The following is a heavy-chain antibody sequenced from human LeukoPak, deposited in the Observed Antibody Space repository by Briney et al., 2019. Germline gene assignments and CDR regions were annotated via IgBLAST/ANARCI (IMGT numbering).Heavy chain of an antibody. V-gene: IGHV4-59*12. CDR3: DRAQVEMATMNFDY. D-gene: IGHD5-24*01. CDR2: IYYSGST. CDR1: GFTFSSYW. Sequence: GSLRLSCAASGFTFSSYWMHWVRQAPGKGLEWIGYIYYSGSTYYNPSLKSRVTISVDTSKNQFSLKLSSVTAADTAVYYCDRAQVEMATMNFDYWGQGTLVTVSS. J-gene: IGHJ4*02.